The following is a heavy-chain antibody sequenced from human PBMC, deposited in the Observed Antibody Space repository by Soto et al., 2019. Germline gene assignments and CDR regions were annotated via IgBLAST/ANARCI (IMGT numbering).Heavy chain of an antibody. CDR1: GYSFTSYW. V-gene: IGHV5-51*01. D-gene: IGHD4-17*01. CDR3: ARTYGDYVAHYYYYMDV. J-gene: IGHJ6*03. CDR2: IYPGDSDT. Sequence: PRESLKISCKGSGYSFTSYWIGWVRQMPGKGLEWMGIIYPGDSDTRYSPSFQGQVTISADKSISTAYLQWSSLKASDTAMYYCARTYGDYVAHYYYYMDVCGKGTTVTVSS.